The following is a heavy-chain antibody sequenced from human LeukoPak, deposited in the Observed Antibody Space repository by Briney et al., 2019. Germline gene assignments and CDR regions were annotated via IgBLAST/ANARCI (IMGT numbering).Heavy chain of an antibody. Sequence: ASVKVSCKASGYTFTGYYMHWVRQAPGQGLEWMGWSSAYNGNTYYAQKLQGRVTMTTDTSTSTAYMELRSLRSDDTAVYYCARGGNSGWRTPNDDYWGQGTLVTVSS. D-gene: IGHD6-19*01. CDR1: GYTFTGYY. V-gene: IGHV1-18*04. CDR3: ARGGNSGWRTPNDDY. CDR2: SSAYNGNT. J-gene: IGHJ4*02.